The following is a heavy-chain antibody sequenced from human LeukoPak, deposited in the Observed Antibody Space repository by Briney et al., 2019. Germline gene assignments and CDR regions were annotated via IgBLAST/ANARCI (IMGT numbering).Heavy chain of an antibody. CDR2: INTNTGNP. CDR3: ARCSWEDYYYYMDV. J-gene: IGHJ6*03. Sequence: GASVKVSCKASGYTFTSYAMNWVRQAPGQGLEWMGWINTNTGNPTYAQGFTGRFVFSLDTSVSTAYLQISSLKAENTAVYYCARCSWEDYYYYMDVWGKGTTVTVSS. D-gene: IGHD1-26*01. V-gene: IGHV7-4-1*02. CDR1: GYTFTSYA.